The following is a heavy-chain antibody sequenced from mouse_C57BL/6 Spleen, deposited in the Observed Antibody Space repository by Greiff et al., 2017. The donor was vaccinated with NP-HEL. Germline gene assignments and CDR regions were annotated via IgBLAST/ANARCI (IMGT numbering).Heavy chain of an antibody. J-gene: IGHJ1*03. Sequence: QVQLKQPGAELVMPGASVKLSCKASGYTFTSYWMHWVKQRPGQGLEWIGEIDPSDSYTNYNQKFKGKSTLTVDKSSSTAYMQLSSLTSEDSAVYYCARDWDDYFDVWGTGTTVTVSS. CDR2: IDPSDSYT. D-gene: IGHD4-1*01. CDR3: ARDWDDYFDV. V-gene: IGHV1-69*01. CDR1: GYTFTSYW.